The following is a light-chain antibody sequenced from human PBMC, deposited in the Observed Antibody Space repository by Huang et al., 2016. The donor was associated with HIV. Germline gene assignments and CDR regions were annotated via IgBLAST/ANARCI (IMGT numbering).Light chain of an antibody. CDR3: QQYGSSPPGIT. CDR2: GAT. CDR1: QSVSRTY. V-gene: IGKV3-20*01. Sequence: DIVLSQSLGTLSLSPGERATLSCRASQSVSRTYLAWYQEKPGQAPSRLIYGATSRATGIPGRFSGIGSGTDFTLTISRLEPEDFAVYYCQQYGSSPPGITFGQGTRLDIK. J-gene: IGKJ5*01.